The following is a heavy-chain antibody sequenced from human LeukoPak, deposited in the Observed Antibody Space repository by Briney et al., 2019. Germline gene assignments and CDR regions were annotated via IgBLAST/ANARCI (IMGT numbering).Heavy chain of an antibody. Sequence: GGSLRLSCAASGFTFSSYAMSWVRQAPGKGLEWVSAISGSGGSTYYADSVKGRFTISRDNSKNTLYLQMNRLRAEDTAVYYCARDRPNYYGANGHYYRRDGDYWGQGTLVTVSS. J-gene: IGHJ4*02. CDR1: GFTFSSYA. D-gene: IGHD3-22*01. CDR2: ISGSGGST. V-gene: IGHV3-23*01. CDR3: ARDRPNYYGANGHYYRRDGDY.